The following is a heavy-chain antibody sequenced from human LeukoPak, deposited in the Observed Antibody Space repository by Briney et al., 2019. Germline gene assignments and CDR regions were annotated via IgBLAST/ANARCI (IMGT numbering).Heavy chain of an antibody. J-gene: IGHJ4*02. D-gene: IGHD2-15*01. CDR2: IIPIFGTA. CDR1: VGTFSSYA. V-gene: IGHV1-69*05. Sequence: SVKVSCKASVGTFSSYAVSCVRQPLGQGLGWMAEIIPIFGTANYTQKFRGGVPLTTDESTSTAYMEARILRSEDTPVYYCSFRVVAATIYYWGQGTLVTVSS. CDR3: SFRVVAATIYY.